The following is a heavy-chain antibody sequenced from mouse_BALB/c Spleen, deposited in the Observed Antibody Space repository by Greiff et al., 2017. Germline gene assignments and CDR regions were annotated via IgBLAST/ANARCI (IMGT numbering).Heavy chain of an antibody. V-gene: IGHV14-4*02. Sequence: EVQLQQSGAELVRSGASVKLSCTASGFNIKDYYMHWVKQRPEQGLEWIGWIDPENGDTEYAPKFQGKATMTADTSSNTAYLQLSSLTSEDTAVYYCNAYITTVVGGAMDYWGQGTSVTVSS. CDR1: GFNIKDYY. J-gene: IGHJ4*01. D-gene: IGHD1-1*01. CDR3: NAYITTVVGGAMDY. CDR2: IDPENGDT.